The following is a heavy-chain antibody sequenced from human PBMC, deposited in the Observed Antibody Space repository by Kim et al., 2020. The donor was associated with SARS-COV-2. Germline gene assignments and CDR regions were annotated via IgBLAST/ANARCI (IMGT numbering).Heavy chain of an antibody. D-gene: IGHD3-10*01. CDR1: GFTFDSYA. CDR3: AKSHSGWGNDAFDI. V-gene: IGHV3-23*01. Sequence: GGSLRLSCAASGFTFDSYAMSWVRQAPGKGLEWVSYISGGGAKTYYAGSVKGRFTISRDNSKNTLFLQLNSLRAEDTALYYCAKSHSGWGNDAFDIWGLG. CDR2: ISGGGAKT. J-gene: IGHJ3*02.